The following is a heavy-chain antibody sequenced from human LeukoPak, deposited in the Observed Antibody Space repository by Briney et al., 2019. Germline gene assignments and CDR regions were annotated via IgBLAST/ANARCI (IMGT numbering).Heavy chain of an antibody. CDR2: IYSGGST. CDR1: GFTVSSNY. V-gene: IGHV3-66*01. D-gene: IGHD1-26*01. Sequence: GSLRLSCAAFGFTVSSNYMSWVRQAPGKGLEWVSVIYSGGSTYYADSVKGRFTISRDNSKNTLYLQMNSLRAEDTAVYYCASVLAGGSYAFDYWGQGTLVTVSS. J-gene: IGHJ4*02. CDR3: ASVLAGGSYAFDY.